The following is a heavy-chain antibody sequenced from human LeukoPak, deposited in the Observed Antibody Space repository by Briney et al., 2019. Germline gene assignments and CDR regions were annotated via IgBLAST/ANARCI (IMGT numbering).Heavy chain of an antibody. CDR1: GGSISSGGYY. CDR2: IYYSGST. D-gene: IGHD2-2*01. J-gene: IGHJ5*02. Sequence: PSETLSLTCTGSGGSISSGGYYWSWIRQHPGKGLEWIGYIYYSGSTYHNPSLKSRVTISVDTSKNQSSLKLSSVTAADTAVYYCARNNIVVVPAAYWFDPWGQGTLVTVSS. V-gene: IGHV4-31*03. CDR3: ARNNIVVVPAAYWFDP.